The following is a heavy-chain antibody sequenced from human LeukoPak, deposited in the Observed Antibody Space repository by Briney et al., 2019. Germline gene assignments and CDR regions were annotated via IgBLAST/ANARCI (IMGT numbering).Heavy chain of an antibody. CDR1: GFTFDDYA. CDR3: ATTNY. V-gene: IGHV3-9*01. Sequence: GGSLRLSCAASGFTFDDYAMHWVRQAPGKGLEWVSGISWNSGSIGYADSVKGRFTISRDNAKNSLYLQMNSLRAEDTALYHCATTNYWGQGTLVTVSS. CDR2: ISWNSGSI. J-gene: IGHJ4*02.